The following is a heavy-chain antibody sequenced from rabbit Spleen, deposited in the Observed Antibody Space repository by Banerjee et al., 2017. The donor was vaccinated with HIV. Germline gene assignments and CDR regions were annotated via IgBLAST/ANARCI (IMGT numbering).Heavy chain of an antibody. J-gene: IGHJ4*01. D-gene: IGHD4-1*01. V-gene: IGHV1S45*01. Sequence: EQLVESGGGLVKPEGSLTLTCKASGFSFSDRDVMCWVRQAPGKGLEWIACINAATAKPVYATWAKGRFTISRTSSTTVTLQMTSLTVADTATYFCARDLAGAIGWNFYLWGPGTLVTVS. CDR2: INAATAKP. CDR3: ARDLAGAIGWNFYL. CDR1: GFSFSDRDV.